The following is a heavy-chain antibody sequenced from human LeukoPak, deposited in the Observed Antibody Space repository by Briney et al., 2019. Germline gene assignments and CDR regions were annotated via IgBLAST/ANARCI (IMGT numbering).Heavy chain of an antibody. D-gene: IGHD6-6*01. J-gene: IGHJ4*02. CDR1: GFTFSSYS. CDR3: ARADSSSLGGPFDY. Sequence: GGSLRLSCAASGFTFSSYSMNWVRQAPGKGLEWVSSISSSSSYIYYADSVKGRFTISRDNAKNSLYLQMNSLRAEDTAVYYCARADSSSLGGPFDYWGQGTLVTVSS. V-gene: IGHV3-21*01. CDR2: ISSSSSYI.